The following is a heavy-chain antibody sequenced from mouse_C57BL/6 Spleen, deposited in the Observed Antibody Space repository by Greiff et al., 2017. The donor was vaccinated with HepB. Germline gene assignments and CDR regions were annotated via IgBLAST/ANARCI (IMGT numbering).Heavy chain of an antibody. CDR3: ANYGNYGDWYFDV. Sequence: VQLQQSGPELVKPGASVKISCKASGYAFSSSWMNWVKQRPGKGLEWIGRIYPGDGDTNYNGKFKGKATLTADKSSSTAYMQLSSLTSEDSAVYFCANYGNYGDWYFDVWGTGTTVTVSS. J-gene: IGHJ1*03. D-gene: IGHD2-1*01. CDR2: IYPGDGDT. CDR1: GYAFSSSW. V-gene: IGHV1-82*01.